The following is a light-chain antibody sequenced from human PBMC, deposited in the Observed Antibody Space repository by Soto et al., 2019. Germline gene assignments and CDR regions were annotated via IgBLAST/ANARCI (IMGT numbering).Light chain of an antibody. V-gene: IGKV1-5*01. CDR1: QSISSG. CDR3: QQYTSSSPST. J-gene: IGKJ1*01. CDR2: DAS. Sequence: DIQMTQSPSTLSASLGDRVTITCRASQSISSGLARYQQKPGKRPKVLIYDASSLQSGLPSRFSGSGSGTEFTLTISGLQPEDFAIYYCQQYTSSSPSTFGHGNKVEIK.